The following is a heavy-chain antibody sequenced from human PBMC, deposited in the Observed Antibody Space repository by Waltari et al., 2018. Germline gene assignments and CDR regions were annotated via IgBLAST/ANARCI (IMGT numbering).Heavy chain of an antibody. J-gene: IGHJ5*02. V-gene: IGHV3-20*01. Sequence: EVQLVESGGGVVRPGGSLRLSCAASGFTFDKYGMSWVRQVPGKGLGWVSHIRWSGGSTGYAESVKGRFTISRDNAKQSLYLEMNSLRVEDTALYHCTRDRHDFWSGPNWFDPWGQGTLVTVSS. D-gene: IGHD3-3*01. CDR3: TRDRHDFWSGPNWFDP. CDR1: GFTFDKYG. CDR2: IRWSGGST.